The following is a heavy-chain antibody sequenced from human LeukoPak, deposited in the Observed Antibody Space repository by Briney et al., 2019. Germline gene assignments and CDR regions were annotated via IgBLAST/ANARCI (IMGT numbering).Heavy chain of an antibody. CDR1: GYTFTGYY. Sequence: GASVKVSCKASGYTFTGYYMHWVRQAPGQGLEWMGWINPNSGGTNYAQKFQGRVTMTRDTSISTAYMELSRLRSDDTAVYYCARGGRMSQVILSSRFDPWGQGTLVTVSS. D-gene: IGHD3-16*02. CDR3: ARGGRMSQVILSSRFDP. CDR2: INPNSGGT. V-gene: IGHV1-2*02. J-gene: IGHJ5*02.